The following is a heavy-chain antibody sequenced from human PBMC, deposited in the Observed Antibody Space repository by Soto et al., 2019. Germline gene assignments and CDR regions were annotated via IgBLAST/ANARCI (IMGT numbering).Heavy chain of an antibody. V-gene: IGHV1-8*01. D-gene: IGHD6-19*01. Sequence: ASVKVSCKASGYTFTSYDINWVRQATGQGLEWMGWMNPNSGNTGYAQKFQGRVTMTRNTSATTAYMELSGLKSEDTAMFYCVREGQWPSWGQGTLVTVSS. CDR1: GYTFTSYD. J-gene: IGHJ5*02. CDR3: VREGQWPS. CDR2: MNPNSGNT.